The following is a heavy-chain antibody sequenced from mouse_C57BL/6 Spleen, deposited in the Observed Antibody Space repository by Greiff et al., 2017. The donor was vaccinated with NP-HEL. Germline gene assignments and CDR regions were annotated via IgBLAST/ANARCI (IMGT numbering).Heavy chain of an antibody. D-gene: IGHD2-2*01. CDR3: ASLIYYGYDDYAMDY. CDR2: ISYDGSN. J-gene: IGHJ4*01. V-gene: IGHV3-6*01. Sequence: VQLKESGPGLVKPSQSLSLTCSVTGYSITSGYYWNWIRQFPGNKLEWMGYISYDGSNNYNPSLKNRISITRDTSKNQFFLKLNSVTTEDTATYYCASLIYYGYDDYAMDYWGQGTSVTVAS. CDR1: GYSITSGYY.